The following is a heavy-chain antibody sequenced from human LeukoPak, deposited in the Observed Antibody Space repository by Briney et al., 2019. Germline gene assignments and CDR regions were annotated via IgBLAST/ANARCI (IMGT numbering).Heavy chain of an antibody. CDR1: GFRFSVYS. CDR3: ASSGMYYDFWSGYYRDY. Sequence: GGSLRLSCVASGFRFSVYSMNWVRQAPGKGLEWVAVISYDGSNKYYADSVKGRFTISRDNSKNTLYLQMNSLRAEDTAVYYCASSGMYYDFWSGYYRDYWGQGTLVTVSS. D-gene: IGHD3-3*01. CDR2: ISYDGSNK. V-gene: IGHV3-30*04. J-gene: IGHJ4*02.